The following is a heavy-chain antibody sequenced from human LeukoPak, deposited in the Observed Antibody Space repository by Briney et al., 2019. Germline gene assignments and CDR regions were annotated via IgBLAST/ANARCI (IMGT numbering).Heavy chain of an antibody. CDR2: ISGSGGST. CDR1: GFTFSSYA. Sequence: GGSLRLSCAASGFTFSSYAMSWVRQAPGKGLEWVSAISGSGGSTYYADSVKGRFTISRDNSKTTLYLQMNSLRAEETAVYYCAKDGGYSYGYVYDYWGQGTLVTVSS. V-gene: IGHV3-23*01. CDR3: AKDGGYSYGYVYDY. J-gene: IGHJ4*02. D-gene: IGHD5-18*01.